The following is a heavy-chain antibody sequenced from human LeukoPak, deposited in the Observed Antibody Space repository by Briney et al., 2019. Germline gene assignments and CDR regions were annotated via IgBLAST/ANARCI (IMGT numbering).Heavy chain of an antibody. V-gene: IGHV1-18*01. CDR1: GYTFTSYG. D-gene: IGHD3-22*01. CDR3: ARVTRKGWVRSYDSSGYSSLYYFDY. Sequence: GASVKVSCKASGYTFTSYGISWVRQAPGQGLEWMGWISAYNGNTNYAQKFQGRVTMTTDTSTSTAYMELRSLRSDDTAVYYCARVTRKGWVRSYDSSGYSSLYYFDYWGQGTLVTVSS. CDR2: ISAYNGNT. J-gene: IGHJ4*02.